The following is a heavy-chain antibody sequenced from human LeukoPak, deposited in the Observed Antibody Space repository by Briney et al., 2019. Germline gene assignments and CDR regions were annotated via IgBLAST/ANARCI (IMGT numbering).Heavy chain of an antibody. CDR2: ISSSSSYI. CDR3: ARELRIAAAGPGHFDY. CDR1: GFTFSSYS. V-gene: IGHV3-21*01. Sequence: GGSLRLSCAASGFTFSSYSMNWVRQAPGKGLEWVSSISSSSSYIYYADSVKGRFTISRDNAKNSLYLQMNSLRAEDTAVYYCARELRIAAAGPGHFDYWDQGTLVTVSS. J-gene: IGHJ4*02. D-gene: IGHD6-13*01.